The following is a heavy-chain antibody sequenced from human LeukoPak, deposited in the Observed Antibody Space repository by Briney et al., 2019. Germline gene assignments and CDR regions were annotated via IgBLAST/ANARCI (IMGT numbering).Heavy chain of an antibody. V-gene: IGHV4-39*07. CDR2: IYYSGST. Sequence: KTSETQSLTCTVSGGSISSSSYYWGWIRQPPGKGLEWIGSIYYSGSTYYNPSLKSRVTISVDTSKNQFSLKLSSVTAADTAVYYCARGCQLLLNPEPDAFDIWGQGTMVTVSS. CDR1: GGSISSSSYY. CDR3: ARGCQLLLNPEPDAFDI. D-gene: IGHD2-2*01. J-gene: IGHJ3*02.